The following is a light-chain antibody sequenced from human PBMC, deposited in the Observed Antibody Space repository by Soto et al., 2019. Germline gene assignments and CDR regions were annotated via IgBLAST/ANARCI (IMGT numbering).Light chain of an antibody. Sequence: SALTQPRSVSGSPGQSVTISCTGSNSVVGAYKFVSWLQHNPGEAPKVMIYDVTQRPSGVPDRFSGTKSGNTASLTISGLQAEDEADYYCCSYAGSYTWVFGSGTKGTVL. V-gene: IGLV2-11*01. CDR2: DVT. J-gene: IGLJ1*01. CDR1: NSVVGAYKF. CDR3: CSYAGSYTWV.